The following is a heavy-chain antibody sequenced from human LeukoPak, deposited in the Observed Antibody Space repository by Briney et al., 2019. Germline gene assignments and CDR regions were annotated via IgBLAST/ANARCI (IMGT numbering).Heavy chain of an antibody. V-gene: IGHV3-23*01. CDR3: TTERWDSSRHLYYFDY. CDR1: GFTFSGYV. CDR2: ISGSGGST. Sequence: PGGSLRLSCAASGFTFSGYVMTWVRQPPGKGLQWVADISGSGGSTYYADSVKGRFSISRDNSKNTLYLQLDSLRAEDTAVYYCTTERWDSSRHLYYFDYWGQGALVTVSS. D-gene: IGHD6-13*01. J-gene: IGHJ4*02.